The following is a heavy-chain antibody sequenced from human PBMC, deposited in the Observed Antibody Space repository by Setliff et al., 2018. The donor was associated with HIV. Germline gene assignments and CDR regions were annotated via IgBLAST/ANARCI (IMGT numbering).Heavy chain of an antibody. J-gene: IGHJ6*02. D-gene: IGHD6-13*01. CDR1: SGSISGDNW. CDR2: LTVGGGT. Sequence: PSETLSLTCTVSSGSISGDNWWSWVRQAPGKGLEWVSTLTVGGGTVYADSVKGRFTISRDNSKNTVFLQMHSLRAEDTAVYYCARDRQIAAAGRPNYYYGMDVWGQGTTVTVSS. V-gene: IGHV3-53*01. CDR3: ARDRQIAAAGRPNYYYGMDV.